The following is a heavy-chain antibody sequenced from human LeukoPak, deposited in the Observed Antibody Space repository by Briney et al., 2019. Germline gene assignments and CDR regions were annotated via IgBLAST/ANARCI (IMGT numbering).Heavy chain of an antibody. V-gene: IGHV3-7*01. CDR2: IKQDGSEK. J-gene: IGHJ3*02. CDR3: ARDPFISIWYLGGAFDI. D-gene: IGHD6-13*01. Sequence: GGSLRLSCAASGFTFSSYWMSWVRQAPGKGLEWVANIKQDGSEKYYVDSVKGRFTISRDNAKNSLYLQMNSLRAEDTAVYYCARDPFISIWYLGGAFDIWGQGTMVTVSS. CDR1: GFTFSSYW.